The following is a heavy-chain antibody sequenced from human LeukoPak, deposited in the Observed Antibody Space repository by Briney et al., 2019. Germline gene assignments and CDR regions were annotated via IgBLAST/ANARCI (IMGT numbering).Heavy chain of an antibody. CDR3: AKRADSSAHSFDY. CDR1: GFSCSGYG. V-gene: IGHV3-48*04. J-gene: IGHJ4*02. D-gene: IGHD3-22*01. CDR2: IRSSDSTR. Sequence: GGSLRLSCAAPGFSCSGYGMKWVRQAPGKGLEWLSYIRSSDSTRYYADSVKGRFTISRDNAKDSLYLHMDSLRVEDTAVYYCAKRADSSAHSFDYWGQGTLVTVSS.